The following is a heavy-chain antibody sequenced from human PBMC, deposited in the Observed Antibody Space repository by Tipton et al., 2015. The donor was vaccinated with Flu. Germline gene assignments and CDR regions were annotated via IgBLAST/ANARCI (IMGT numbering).Heavy chain of an antibody. V-gene: IGHV3-7*01. CDR3: VREFGSAFEF. CDR2: INQYENEK. J-gene: IGHJ4*02. Sequence: SLRLSCEGSGFKFSSHWMGWVRQAPGKGLEWVANINQYENEKYFVDSVVGRFTISRDNDKNYLYLQMHSLRTEDTAVYYCVREFGSAFEFWVLGTVVHVSA. D-gene: IGHD3-9*01. CDR1: GFKFSSHW.